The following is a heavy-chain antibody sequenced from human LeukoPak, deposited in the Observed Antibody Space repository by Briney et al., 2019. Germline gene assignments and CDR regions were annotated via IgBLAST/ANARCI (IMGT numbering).Heavy chain of an antibody. V-gene: IGHV1-69*01. CDR2: IIPIFGTA. D-gene: IGHD3-22*01. Sequence: GSSVKVSCKASGGTFSSYAISWVRQAPGQGLEWMGGIIPIFGTANYAQRFQGRVTITADESTSTAYMELGSLRSEDTAVYYCARGYYYDSSGYYYPGDWGQGTLVTVSS. CDR3: ARGYYYDSSGYYYPGD. CDR1: GGTFSSYA. J-gene: IGHJ4*02.